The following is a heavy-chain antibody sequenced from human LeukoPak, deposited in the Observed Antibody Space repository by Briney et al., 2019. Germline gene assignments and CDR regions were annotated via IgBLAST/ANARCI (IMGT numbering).Heavy chain of an antibody. Sequence: ASVKVSCKASGYTFTSYYMHWVRQAPGQGLEWMGWINPNSGGTNYAQKFQGRVTMTRDTSISTAYMELSRLRSDDTAVYYCARIDSGYDSFDYWGQGTLVTVSS. J-gene: IGHJ4*02. CDR3: ARIDSGYDSFDY. D-gene: IGHD5-12*01. V-gene: IGHV1-2*02. CDR2: INPNSGGT. CDR1: GYTFTSYY.